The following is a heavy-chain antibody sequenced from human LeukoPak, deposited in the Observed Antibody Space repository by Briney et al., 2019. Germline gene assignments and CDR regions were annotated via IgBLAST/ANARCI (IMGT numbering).Heavy chain of an antibody. J-gene: IGHJ4*02. V-gene: IGHV4-59*01. CDR2: IYYTGST. CDR3: ARGAYDSGSYQYFFDY. CDR1: GGSISPCY. D-gene: IGHD3-10*01. Sequence: SETLSLTCPLSGGSISPCYWSWIRQPPGRGLGWLGYIYYTGSTDTKPSLKSRVPISLETSKTQFSLKLTSVTAAATAAYTFARGAYDSGSYQYFFDYCGQASLVTVSS.